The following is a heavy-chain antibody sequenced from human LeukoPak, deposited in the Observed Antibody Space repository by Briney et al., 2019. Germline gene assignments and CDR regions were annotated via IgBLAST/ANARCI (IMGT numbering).Heavy chain of an antibody. J-gene: IGHJ6*02. V-gene: IGHV3-53*04. CDR1: GFTVSSNY. CDR3: AGIAVAGYYYGMDV. D-gene: IGHD6-19*01. CDR2: IYSGGST. Sequence: PGGSLRLSCATSGFTVSSNYMSWVRQAPGKGLEWVSVIYSGGSTYYADSVKGRFTISRHNSKNTLYLQMNSLRAEDTVVYYCAGIAVAGYYYGMDVWGQGTTVTVSS.